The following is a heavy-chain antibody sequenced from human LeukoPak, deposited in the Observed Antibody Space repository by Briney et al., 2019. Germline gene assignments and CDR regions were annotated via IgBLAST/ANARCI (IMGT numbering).Heavy chain of an antibody. D-gene: IGHD3-22*01. CDR3: AKDTLYYDSSGENDY. V-gene: IGHV3-30*18. Sequence: GRSLRLSCAASGFTFSSYGMHWVRQAPGKGLEWVAVISYDGSNKYYADSVKGRFTISRDNSKNTLYPQMNSLRAEDTAVYYCAKDTLYYDSSGENDYWGQGTLVTVSS. CDR1: GFTFSSYG. J-gene: IGHJ4*02. CDR2: ISYDGSNK.